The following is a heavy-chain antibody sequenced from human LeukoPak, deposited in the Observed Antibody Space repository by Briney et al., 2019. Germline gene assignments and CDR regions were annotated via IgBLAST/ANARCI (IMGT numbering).Heavy chain of an antibody. V-gene: IGHV1-18*01. CDR2: ISAYNGNT. CDR3: ARDGDMATHECWYFDL. Sequence: ASVKVSCKASGYTFTSYGFSWVRQAPGQGLEWMGWISAYNGNTNYAQKLQDRVTMTTDTFTNTAYMELRSLRSDDTAVYYCARDGDMATHECWYFDLWGRGTLVTVSS. J-gene: IGHJ2*01. CDR1: GYTFTSYG. D-gene: IGHD5-24*01.